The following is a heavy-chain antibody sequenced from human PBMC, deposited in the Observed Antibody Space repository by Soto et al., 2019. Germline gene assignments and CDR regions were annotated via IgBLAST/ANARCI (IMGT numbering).Heavy chain of an antibody. CDR1: GLTFSSYS. CDR3: AMGYYFDY. Sequence: EVQLVESGGGLVQPGGSLRLSCAASGLTFSSYSMNWVRQAPGKGLEWVSDISTSSTTIHYADSVKGRFTISRDNAKNSLYLQMNSLRAEDTAVYYCAMGYYFDYWGQGTLVTVSS. D-gene: IGHD2-8*01. CDR2: ISTSSTTI. J-gene: IGHJ4*02. V-gene: IGHV3-48*01.